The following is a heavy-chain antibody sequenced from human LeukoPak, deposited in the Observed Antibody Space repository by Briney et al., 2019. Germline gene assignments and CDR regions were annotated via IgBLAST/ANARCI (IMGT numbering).Heavy chain of an antibody. V-gene: IGHV4-39*01. J-gene: IGHJ5*02. CDR3: ARRPPNLNWFDP. CDR1: GGSISSSNDY. Sequence: SETLPLTCTVFGGSISSSNDYWGWIRQPPGKGLECIGGISYSGNTYYNPSLKSRVTLSIDTSNNQFSLKLTSVTAADTAVYYCARRPPNLNWFDPWGQGTLVTVSS. CDR2: ISYSGNT.